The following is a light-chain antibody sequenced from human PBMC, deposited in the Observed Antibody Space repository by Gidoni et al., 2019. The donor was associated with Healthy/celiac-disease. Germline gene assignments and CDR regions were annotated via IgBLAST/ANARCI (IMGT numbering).Light chain of an antibody. V-gene: IGLV4-69*01. CDR1: SGHSSYA. CDR3: KTWGTGPVV. J-gene: IGLJ2*01. CDR2: LNSDGSH. Sequence: QLVLTHSPSASASLGASVKLTCTLSSGHSSYAIAWHQQQPEKGPRYLMKLNSDGSHSKGDGIPDRFSGSSSGAERYLTISSLQSEDEADYYWKTWGTGPVVFGGGTKLTVL.